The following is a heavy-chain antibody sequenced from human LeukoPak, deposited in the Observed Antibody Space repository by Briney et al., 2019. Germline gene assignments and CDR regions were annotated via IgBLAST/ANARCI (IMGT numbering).Heavy chain of an antibody. CDR1: GYSFTMYG. V-gene: IGHV1-18*01. D-gene: IGHD3-10*01. CDR3: ARDHWSHYYGSGGENYFDP. J-gene: IGHJ5*02. Sequence: ASVKVSFKASGYSFTMYGISWVRQAPGQGLEWMGWISGFNAYTNYAQKLQGRVTMTTDTSTSTAYMEVRGLRSDDTAVYYCARDHWSHYYGSGGENYFDPGGQGTLVTVS. CDR2: ISGFNAYT.